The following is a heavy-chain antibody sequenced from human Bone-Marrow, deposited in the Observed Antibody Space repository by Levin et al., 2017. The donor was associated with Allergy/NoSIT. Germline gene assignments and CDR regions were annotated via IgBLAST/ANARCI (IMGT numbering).Heavy chain of an antibody. J-gene: IGHJ5*02. V-gene: IGHV1-69*02. CDR2: STPMVGIV. D-gene: IGHD3-16*01. Sequence: ASVKVSCKASGGTFSMFTMTWMRQAPGKGLEWMGKSTPMVGIVKYSQRFQGRVTITADTSTNTSYLDLTSLTSQDTAVYYCARGGDWFDPWGQGTLVTVSS. CDR1: GGTFSMFT. CDR3: ARGGDWFDP.